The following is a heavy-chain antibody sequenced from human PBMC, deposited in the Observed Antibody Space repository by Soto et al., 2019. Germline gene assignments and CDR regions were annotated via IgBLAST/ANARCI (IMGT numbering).Heavy chain of an antibody. J-gene: IGHJ4*02. V-gene: IGHV1-18*01. CDR3: ARGRYGDY. CDR2: ISAHNGNT. D-gene: IGHD1-1*01. CDR1: GYAFTTYG. Sequence: QVHLVQSGAEVKKPGASVTVSCKGSGYAFTTYGITWVRQAPGQGLEWMGWISAHNGNTNYAQKLQGRGTVTRDTSTSTADMELRSLRSDDTAVYYCARGRYGDYWSQGALVTVSS.